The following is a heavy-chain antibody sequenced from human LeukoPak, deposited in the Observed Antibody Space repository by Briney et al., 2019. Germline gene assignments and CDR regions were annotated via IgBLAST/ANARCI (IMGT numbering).Heavy chain of an antibody. CDR2: ISAYTGNT. CDR1: GYPFTSYG. V-gene: IGHV1-18*01. Sequence: ASVKVSCKASGYPFTSYGITWVRQAPGQGPEWMGWISAYTGNTNYAQKFLGRVSMTTGTSTTTAYMELRSLRSDDTAVYYCARSYSSSSNFDYWGQGTLVTVSS. CDR3: ARSYSSSSNFDY. D-gene: IGHD6-6*01. J-gene: IGHJ4*02.